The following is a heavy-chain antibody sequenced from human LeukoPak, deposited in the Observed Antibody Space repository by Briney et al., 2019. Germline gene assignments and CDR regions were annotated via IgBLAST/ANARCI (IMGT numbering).Heavy chain of an antibody. J-gene: IGHJ4*02. D-gene: IGHD2-21*02. Sequence: GESLKISCKGSGYSFTNYWIGWVRQMPGKGLEWMGIIYPGDSDTRYSPSFQGQVTISADKSISTAYLQWSSLKASDTAMYYCARRDYCGGDCYSIPPFDYWGQGTLVTVSS. CDR1: GYSFTNYW. CDR3: ARRDYCGGDCYSIPPFDY. V-gene: IGHV5-51*01. CDR2: IYPGDSDT.